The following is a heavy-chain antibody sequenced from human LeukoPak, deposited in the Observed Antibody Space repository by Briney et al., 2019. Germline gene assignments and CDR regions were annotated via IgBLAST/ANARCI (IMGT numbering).Heavy chain of an antibody. CDR3: ARVPTVTFFNY. CDR2: IYYSRST. CDR1: GGSISSSSYY. D-gene: IGHD4-17*01. V-gene: IGHV4-39*01. Sequence: PSETLSLTCTVSGGSISSSSYYWGRFRQPRGKGMEWIESIYYSRSTYYNRSLKSRFTISVDTSKNQFSLKLSSVTAADTALYYCARVPTVTFFNYGGQGTLATFS. J-gene: IGHJ4*02.